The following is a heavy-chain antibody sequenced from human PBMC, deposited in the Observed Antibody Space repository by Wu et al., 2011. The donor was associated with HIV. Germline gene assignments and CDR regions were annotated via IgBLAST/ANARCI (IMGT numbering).Heavy chain of an antibody. J-gene: IGHJ4*02. CDR2: IVPVLGGS. CDR3: ARSLGYCSGGTCLMDY. Sequence: QAQLVQSGAEVREPGSSVKVSCKASGGTLRKYAFSWVRQAPGQGLEWMGGIVPVLGGSNYARKFQGRVTITTDESTSTAYMELSSLRSEDTAVYYCARSLGYCSGGTCLMDYWGQGTLVTVSS. V-gene: IGHV1-69*05. D-gene: IGHD2-15*01. CDR1: GGTLRKYA.